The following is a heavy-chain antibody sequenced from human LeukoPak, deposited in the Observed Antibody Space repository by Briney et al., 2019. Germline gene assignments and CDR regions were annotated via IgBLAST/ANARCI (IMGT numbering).Heavy chain of an antibody. CDR1: GYTFTGHS. V-gene: IGHV1-2*02. CDR3: AREDSTGYSSLDY. Sequence: ASVKASCKASGYTFTGHSIHWVRQAPGQGLEWMGWINLKSGGTNYAQKFQARVTMTRETSISTAYMELSRLRSDDTAVYYCAREDSTGYSSLDYWGQGTLVTVSS. CDR2: INLKSGGT. J-gene: IGHJ4*02. D-gene: IGHD3-22*01.